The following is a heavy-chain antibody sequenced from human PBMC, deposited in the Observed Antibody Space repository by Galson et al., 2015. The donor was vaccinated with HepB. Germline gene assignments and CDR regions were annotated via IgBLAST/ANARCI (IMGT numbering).Heavy chain of an antibody. J-gene: IGHJ3*02. CDR1: GFTFSSYA. Sequence: SLRLSCAASGFTFSSYAMSWVRQAPGKGLEWVSAISGSGGSTYYADSVKGRFTISRDNSKNTLYLQMNSLRAEDTAVYYCAKPVVVMLDAFDIWGQGTMVTVSS. V-gene: IGHV3-23*01. CDR3: AKPVVVMLDAFDI. D-gene: IGHD3-22*01. CDR2: ISGSGGST.